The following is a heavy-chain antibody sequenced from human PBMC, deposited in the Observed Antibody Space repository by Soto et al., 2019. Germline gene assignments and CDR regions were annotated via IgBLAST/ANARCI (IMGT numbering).Heavy chain of an antibody. CDR2: RSYDGGNQ. CDR1: GFTFSSFS. Sequence: PGGSLRLSCAASGFTFSSFSMRRGRQAPGTGLVWGALRSYDGGNQYYGDSARGRFTITRDNSKNTVFLQMNSLREEDTAVYYCAKDGCPDGICYVRDHWFDPWGQGAQVTVSS. D-gene: IGHD2-8*01. J-gene: IGHJ5*02. V-gene: IGHV3-30*18. CDR3: AKDGCPDGICYVRDHWFDP.